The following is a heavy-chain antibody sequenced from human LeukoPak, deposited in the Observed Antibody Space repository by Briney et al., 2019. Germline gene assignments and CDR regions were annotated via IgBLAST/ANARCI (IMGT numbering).Heavy chain of an antibody. J-gene: IGHJ5*02. CDR1: GFTFSSYS. V-gene: IGHV3-21*01. CDR2: ISSSSSSI. Sequence: GGSLRLSCAASGFTFSSYSMNWVRQAPGKGLEWVSSISSSSSSIYYADSVKGLFTISSDNAKNSLYLQMNSLRAEDTAVYYCARDPIAAAGDWFDPWGQGTLVTVSS. D-gene: IGHD6-13*01. CDR3: ARDPIAAAGDWFDP.